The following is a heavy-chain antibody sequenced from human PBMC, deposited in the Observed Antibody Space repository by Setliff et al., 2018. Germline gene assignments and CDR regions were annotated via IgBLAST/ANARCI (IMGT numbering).Heavy chain of an antibody. CDR3: ARDYQGGWLAP. V-gene: IGHV4-39*07. D-gene: IGHD3-16*01. J-gene: IGHJ5*02. CDR1: GVTIGGNNYYY. Sequence: SETLSLTCSLSGVTIGGNNYYYWAWIRQPPGKGLEWIGTISYSGGVFYNPSLKSRVAISADTSRIQFSLKLRSVTAADTAVYYCARDYQGGWLAPWGQGIMVTVSS. CDR2: ISYSGGV.